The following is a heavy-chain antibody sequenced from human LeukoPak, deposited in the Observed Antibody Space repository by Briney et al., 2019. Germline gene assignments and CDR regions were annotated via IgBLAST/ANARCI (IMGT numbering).Heavy chain of an antibody. CDR1: GISFSSHG. Sequence: GGSLRLSCAASGISFSSHGMHWVRKAPGKGLEWVAVIWYDGSNIYYADSVKARFTISRDNAKNTLYLQMNSLRAEDTALYYCARARNDYDSNGFSFLDYWGQGTLVTVSS. CDR3: ARARNDYDSNGFSFLDY. D-gene: IGHD3-22*01. J-gene: IGHJ4*02. V-gene: IGHV3-33*01. CDR2: IWYDGSNI.